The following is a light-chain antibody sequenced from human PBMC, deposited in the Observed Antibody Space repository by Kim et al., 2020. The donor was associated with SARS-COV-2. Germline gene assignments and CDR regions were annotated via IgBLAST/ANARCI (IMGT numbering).Light chain of an antibody. V-gene: IGLV1-44*01. J-gene: IGLJ1*01. CDR2: SNN. Sequence: GQRGTISCSGRSANIGSNTVNWYQQLPGTAPKLLIYSNNQLPSGVPDRFSGSKSGTSASLAISGLQSEDEADYYCATWDDSLNGYVFGTGTKVTVL. CDR3: ATWDDSLNGYV. CDR1: SANIGSNT.